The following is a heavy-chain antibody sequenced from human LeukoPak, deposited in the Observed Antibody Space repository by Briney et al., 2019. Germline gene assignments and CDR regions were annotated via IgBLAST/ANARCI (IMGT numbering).Heavy chain of an antibody. D-gene: IGHD5-12*01. Sequence: GGSLRLSCAVSVYTFRSYSMNCVSQAPGKGLEWVSYISTSSSTIYYADSVKGRFTISRDNAKYSMYLQMNSLSDTDTAMYQCARDFPDWGYSGYDNDYWGQGTLVTVSS. CDR2: ISTSSSTI. V-gene: IGHV3-48*02. J-gene: IGHJ4*02. CDR3: ARDFPDWGYSGYDNDY. CDR1: VYTFRSYS.